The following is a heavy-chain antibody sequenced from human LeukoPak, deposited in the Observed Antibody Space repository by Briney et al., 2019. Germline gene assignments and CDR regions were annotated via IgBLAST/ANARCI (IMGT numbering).Heavy chain of an antibody. V-gene: IGHV4-34*01. CDR1: GRSFSGYY. J-gene: IGHJ3*02. CDR2: INHSGST. CDR3: ASPTSYCSSSSCWDPFDI. D-gene: IGHD2-2*01. Sequence: SETLSLTCAVYGRSFSGYYWTWIRQPPGKGLEWIGEINHSGSTNYNPSLKSRVTISVDTSKNQFSLKLSSVTAADTAVYYCASPTSYCSSSSCWDPFDIWGQGTMVTVSS.